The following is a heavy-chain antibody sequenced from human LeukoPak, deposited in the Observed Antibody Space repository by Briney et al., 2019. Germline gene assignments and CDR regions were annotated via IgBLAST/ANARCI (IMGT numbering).Heavy chain of an antibody. J-gene: IGHJ4*02. V-gene: IGHV1-2*02. D-gene: IGHD2-2*01. Sequence: ASVKVSCKASGYTFTCYYMHWVRQAPGQGLEWMGWINPNSGGTNYAQKFQGRVTMTRDTSISTAYMELSRLRSDDPAVYYCARVGGGSTSGLDYWGEGTLVTVSS. CDR3: ARVGGGSTSGLDY. CDR1: GYTFTCYY. CDR2: INPNSGGT.